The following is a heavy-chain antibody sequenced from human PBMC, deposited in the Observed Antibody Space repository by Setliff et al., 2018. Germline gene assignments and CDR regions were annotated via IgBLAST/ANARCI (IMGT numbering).Heavy chain of an antibody. V-gene: IGHV4-39*07. CDR2: IYYRGST. D-gene: IGHD3-16*02. J-gene: IGHJ3*02. Sequence: SETLSLTCTVSGGSISSSSYYWGWIRQPPGKGLEWIGSIYYRGSTYYNPSLKSRVTISIDASKNQFSLKLSSVTAADTAVYYCARDLYDYVWGTYRYHDAFDIWGQGTMVTVSS. CDR3: ARDLYDYVWGTYRYHDAFDI. CDR1: GGSISSSSYY.